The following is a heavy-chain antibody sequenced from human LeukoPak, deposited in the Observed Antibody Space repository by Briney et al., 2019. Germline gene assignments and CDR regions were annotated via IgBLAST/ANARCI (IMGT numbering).Heavy chain of an antibody. CDR1: GFTFSSYA. J-gene: IGHJ6*02. CDR2: ISYDGSNK. V-gene: IGHV3-30-3*01. Sequence: GGSLRLSCAASGFTFSSYAMHWVRQAPGKGLERVAVISYDGSNKYYADSVKGRFTISRDNSKNTLYLQMNSLRAEDTAVYYCARDPVPNYYDSSGYPPPYYYYGMDVWGQGTTVTVS. CDR3: ARDPVPNYYDSSGYPPPYYYYGMDV. D-gene: IGHD3-22*01.